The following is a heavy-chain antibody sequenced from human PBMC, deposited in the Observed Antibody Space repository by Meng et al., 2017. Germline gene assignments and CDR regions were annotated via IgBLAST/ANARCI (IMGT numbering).Heavy chain of an antibody. V-gene: IGHV4-39*07. CDR2: IYYSGST. D-gene: IGHD5-18*01. J-gene: IGHJ5*02. Sequence: SETLSPTCTVSGGSISSSSYYWGWIRQPPGKGLEWSGSIYYSGSTYYNPSLKSRVTISVDTSKNQFSLKLSSVTAADTAVYYCARALGTAMVTSWFDPWGQGTLVTVSS. CDR3: ARALGTAMVTSWFDP. CDR1: GGSISSSSYY.